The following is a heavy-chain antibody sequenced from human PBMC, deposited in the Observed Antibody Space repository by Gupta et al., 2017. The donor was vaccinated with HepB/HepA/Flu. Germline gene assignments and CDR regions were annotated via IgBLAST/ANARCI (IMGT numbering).Heavy chain of an antibody. CDR1: GFTFSSNE. V-gene: IGHV3-48*03. CDR3: ARDSTAYGDYVPFDY. D-gene: IGHD4-17*01. Sequence: EVQLVESGGGLVQPGGSVRLSCAASGFTFSSNEMNWVRQAPGKGLEWVSYISSSGSTIYYADSVKGRFTISRDNAKNSLYLQMNSLRAEDTAVYYCARDSTAYGDYVPFDYWGQGTLVTVSS. J-gene: IGHJ4*02. CDR2: ISSSGSTI.